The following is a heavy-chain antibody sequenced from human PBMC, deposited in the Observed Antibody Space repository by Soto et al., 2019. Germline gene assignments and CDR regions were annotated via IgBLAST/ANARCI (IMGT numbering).Heavy chain of an antibody. CDR2: FYFST. CDR3: ARSNTRYSSPDY. J-gene: IGHJ4*02. V-gene: IGHV4-59*08. D-gene: IGHD3-22*01. CDR1: GYSINKYQ. Sequence: SETLSLTCTFSGYSINKYQWSWVRQPPGKGLEWIGCFYFSTNYNPALNSRVTISVDRSKNHFSLKLTSVTAADTAVYFCARSNTRYSSPDYWGQGTLVTVSS.